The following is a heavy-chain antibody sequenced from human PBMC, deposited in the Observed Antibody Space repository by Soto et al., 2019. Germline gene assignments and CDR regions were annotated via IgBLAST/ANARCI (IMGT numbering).Heavy chain of an antibody. V-gene: IGHV3-30-3*01. D-gene: IGHD2-2*01. CDR2: ISYDGSNK. J-gene: IGHJ6*02. Sequence: QVQLVESVGGVVQPGRSLRVSCAASGITISNYFMYWVRQAPGKGLEWVAAISYDGSNKHYSDSVQGRFTISRDNSKSTLFLQMDSLRDEDTAVYYCVAGDQHYGMGVWGQGTTVAVSS. CDR1: GITISNYF. CDR3: VAGDQHYGMGV.